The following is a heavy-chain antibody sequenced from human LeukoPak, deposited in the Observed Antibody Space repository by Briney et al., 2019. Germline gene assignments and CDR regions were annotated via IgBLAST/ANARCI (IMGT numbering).Heavy chain of an antibody. CDR1: GFTFSSYS. CDR2: ISSSSSTI. V-gene: IGHV3-48*04. D-gene: IGHD2-2*01. Sequence: GGSLRLSCAASGFTFSSYSMNWVRQAPGKGLEWVSYISSSSSTIYYADSVKGRFTISRDNAKNSLYLQMNSLRAEDTAVYYCARGGARYCSSTSCYGDHYYYMDVWGKGTTVTVSS. J-gene: IGHJ6*03. CDR3: ARGGARYCSSTSCYGDHYYYMDV.